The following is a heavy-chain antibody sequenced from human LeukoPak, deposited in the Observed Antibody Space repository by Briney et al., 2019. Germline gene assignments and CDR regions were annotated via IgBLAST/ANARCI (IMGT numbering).Heavy chain of an antibody. J-gene: IGHJ3*02. CDR2: IGAFNGNT. CDR3: ARDFLSYDGSENHFEDTFDI. CDR1: GYSFDRYG. D-gene: IGHD3-22*01. Sequence: GASVKVSCKASGYSFDRYGISWVRQAPEQGLEWLGWIGAFNGNTNYAQNLQGRVTMTADTSTTTAYMELRSLSSDDTAVYYCARDFLSYDGSENHFEDTFDIWGQGTMVTVSS. V-gene: IGHV1-18*01.